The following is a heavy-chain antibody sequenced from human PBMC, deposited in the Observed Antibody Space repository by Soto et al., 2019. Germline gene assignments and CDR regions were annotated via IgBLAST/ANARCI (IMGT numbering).Heavy chain of an antibody. J-gene: IGHJ4*01. CDR2: ISSSSSYI. CDR3: ARESSGYYDSSGYPFDY. CDR1: GFTFSSYS. Sequence: GESLKISCADSGFTFSSYSMNWVRQAPGKGLEWVSSISSSSSYIYYADSVKGRFTISRDNAKNSLYLQMNSLRAEDTAVYYCARESSGYYDSSGYPFDYWGHGTLVTVSS. V-gene: IGHV3-21*01. D-gene: IGHD3-22*01.